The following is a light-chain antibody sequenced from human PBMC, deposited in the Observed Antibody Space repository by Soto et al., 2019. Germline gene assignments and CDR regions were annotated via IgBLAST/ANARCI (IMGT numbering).Light chain of an antibody. CDR1: QRVGSNY. CDR3: HQYGSSPHT. V-gene: IGKV3-20*01. J-gene: IGKJ5*01. CDR2: GAS. Sequence: PGERVSLSCRASQRVGSNYLAXFQXKXGXXXRXXXSGASTRATGIPDRFSGSGYGTDFTLTINRLEPEDFAVYYCHQYGSSPHTFGQGKRLEIK.